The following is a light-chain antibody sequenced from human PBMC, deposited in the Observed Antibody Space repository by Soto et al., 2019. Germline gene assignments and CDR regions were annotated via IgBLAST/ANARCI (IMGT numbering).Light chain of an antibody. V-gene: IGKV3-15*01. Sequence: EIVMTECLASESVLPGESGTVFFRAGQTIYSNVAWYQQRPGQAPRLLIYRASTRATGVPARFSGSGSGTEFTLTISSLQSEDFALYYCQQYQNLWTFGQGTKVDIK. CDR1: QTIYSN. CDR3: QQYQNLWT. CDR2: RAS. J-gene: IGKJ1*01.